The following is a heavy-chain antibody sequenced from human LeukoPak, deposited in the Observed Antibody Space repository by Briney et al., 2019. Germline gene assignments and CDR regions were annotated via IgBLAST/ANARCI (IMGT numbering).Heavy chain of an antibody. CDR3: ARDSSMVKGNWFDP. CDR2: IWYDGSNE. Sequence: GGSLRLSCAASGFTFRNFGMHWVRQPPGQGLEWVAMIWYDGSNENFADSVKGRFTISRDNSKNTVYLEMNNLRAEDTAMYYCARDSSMVKGNWFDPWGQGTLVTVSS. J-gene: IGHJ5*02. D-gene: IGHD4-23*01. CDR1: GFTFRNFG. V-gene: IGHV3-33*01.